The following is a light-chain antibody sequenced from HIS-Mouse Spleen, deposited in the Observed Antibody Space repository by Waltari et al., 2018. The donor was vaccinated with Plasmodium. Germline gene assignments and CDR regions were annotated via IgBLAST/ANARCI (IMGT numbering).Light chain of an antibody. CDR2: EGS. CDR1: SRAVGSYNI. J-gene: IGLJ3*02. V-gene: IGLV2-23*01. Sequence: SALTHPASVSGFPGHSPPIPCPGTSRAVGSYNISSCDQQHPGQAPKLMCYEGSKRPAGVSNRFSGSKSGNTASLTIAGLQAEDEADYYCCSYAGSSTWVFGGGTKLTVL. CDR3: CSYAGSSTWV.